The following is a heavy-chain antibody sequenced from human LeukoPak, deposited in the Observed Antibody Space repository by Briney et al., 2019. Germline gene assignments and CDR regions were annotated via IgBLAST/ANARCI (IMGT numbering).Heavy chain of an antibody. V-gene: IGHV5-51*01. D-gene: IGHD3-22*01. CDR3: ARQFRDSSGYYSYYFDY. Sequence: GESLKISCQGSGFSFTSYWIGWVRQMPGRGLEWMGIIYPGDSDTRYSPSFQGQVTISADKSISTAYLQWSGLKASDTAMYYCARQFRDSSGYYSYYFDYWGQGTLVTVSS. J-gene: IGHJ4*02. CDR2: IYPGDSDT. CDR1: GFSFTSYW.